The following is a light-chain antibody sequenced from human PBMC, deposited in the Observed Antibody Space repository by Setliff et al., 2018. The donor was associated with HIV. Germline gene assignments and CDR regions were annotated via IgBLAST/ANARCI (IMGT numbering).Light chain of an antibody. CDR2: DVS. CDR3: SSYTSSSTFYV. CDR1: SSDVGGYNY. J-gene: IGLJ1*01. V-gene: IGLV2-14*01. Sequence: QPALPQPASVSGSPGQSITIPCTGTSSDVGGYNYVSWYQQHPGKAPKLLIYDVSKRPSGVSNRFSGSKSGTTASLTISGLQAEDEADYYCSSYTSSSTFYVFGTGTKVTVL.